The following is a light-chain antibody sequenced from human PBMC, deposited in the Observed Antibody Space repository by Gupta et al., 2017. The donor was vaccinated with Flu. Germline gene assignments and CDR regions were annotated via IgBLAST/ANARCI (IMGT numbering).Light chain of an antibody. CDR3: TSYSSSSPYV. J-gene: IGLJ1*01. Sequence: QSPLTQPAYVSGSPGQSITIACAGTSSDVGGYNYVSCYQQHPGNVPKLIIYEVSKRPSGIAFRSSAYKSGNTAFLTISGLQPEDEADYYCTSYSSSSPYVFGTGTKVFVL. CDR1: SSDVGGYNY. V-gene: IGLV2-14*01. CDR2: EVS.